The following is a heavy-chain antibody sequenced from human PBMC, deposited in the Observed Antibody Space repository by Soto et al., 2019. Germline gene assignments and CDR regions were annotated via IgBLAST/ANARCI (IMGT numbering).Heavy chain of an antibody. J-gene: IGHJ6*02. CDR3: ARQVGYYICTSCYHDYYGIDV. D-gene: IGHD2-2*01. V-gene: IGHV5-51*01. CDR1: GYSFTSYW. CDR2: IYPGDSDT. Sequence: GESLKISCKGSGYSFTSYWIGWVRQMPGKGLEWMGIIYPGDSDTRYSPSFQGQVTISADKSISTTYLQWSSLKASDTAIYYCARQVGYYICTSCYHDYYGIDVWGQRGTVSVS.